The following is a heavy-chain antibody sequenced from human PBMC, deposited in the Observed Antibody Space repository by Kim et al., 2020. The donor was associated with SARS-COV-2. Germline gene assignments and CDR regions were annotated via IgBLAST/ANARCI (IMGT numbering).Heavy chain of an antibody. CDR2: INHSGST. V-gene: IGHV4-34*01. Sequence: SETLSLTCAVYGGSFSGYYWSWIRQPPGKGLEWIGEINHSGSTNYNPSLKSRVTISVDTSKNQFSLKLSSVTAADTAVYYCARAGLYSSSWYWFDPWGQGTLVTVSS. CDR1: GGSFSGYY. D-gene: IGHD6-13*01. J-gene: IGHJ5*02. CDR3: ARAGLYSSSWYWFDP.